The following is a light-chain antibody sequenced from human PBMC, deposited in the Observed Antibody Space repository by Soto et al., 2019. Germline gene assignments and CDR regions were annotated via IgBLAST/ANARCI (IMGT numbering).Light chain of an antibody. J-gene: IGKJ1*01. CDR1: QSIRSW. V-gene: IGKV1-5*03. CDR3: QEYSGLWT. CDR2: KAS. Sequence: DIQMTQFPSTLSASVGDSVTITCRASQSIRSWLAWYQQKPGKAPRLLIYKASTLESGVPSRFSGSVSGTEFTLTISSLQPDDFATYYCQEYSGLWTFGQGTKVEIK.